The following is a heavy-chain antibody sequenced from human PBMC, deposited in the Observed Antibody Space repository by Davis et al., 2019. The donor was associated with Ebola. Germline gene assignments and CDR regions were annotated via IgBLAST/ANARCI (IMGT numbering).Heavy chain of an antibody. J-gene: IGHJ4*02. Sequence: PGGSLRLSCAASGFTFSSYWMHWVRQAPGKGLVWVSRINSDGSYTTYADSVRGRFTISRDNAKNTLYLQMNSLRAEDTAVYYCAREWGGYSFGNWGQGTLVTVSS. CDR3: AREWGGYSFGN. V-gene: IGHV3-74*01. CDR2: INSDGSYT. CDR1: GFTFSSYW. D-gene: IGHD5-18*01.